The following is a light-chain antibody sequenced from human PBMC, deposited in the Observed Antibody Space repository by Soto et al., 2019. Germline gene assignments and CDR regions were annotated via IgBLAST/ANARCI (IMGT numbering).Light chain of an antibody. CDR2: DVS. CDR1: SSDVGGYNY. CDR3: SSYTSTSTLVV. J-gene: IGLJ2*01. Sequence: QSALTQPASVSGSPGQSITISCTGTSSDVGGYNYVSWYHHHPGKAPKLMIYDVSNRPSGISNRFSGSKSGNTASLTISGLQAEDEADYYCSSYTSTSTLVVFGGGTKLTVL. V-gene: IGLV2-14*03.